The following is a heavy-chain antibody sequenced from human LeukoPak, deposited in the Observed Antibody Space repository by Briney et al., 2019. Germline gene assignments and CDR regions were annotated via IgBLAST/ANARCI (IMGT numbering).Heavy chain of an antibody. CDR3: ARGEWELLLTYYYYYMDV. Sequence: GASVKVSCKASGGTFSSYAISWVRQAPGQGLEWMGGIIPIFGTANYAQKFQGRVTITTDESTSTAYMELSSLRSEDTAVYYCARGEWELLLTYYYYYMDVWGKGTTVTVSS. V-gene: IGHV1-69*05. CDR1: GGTFSSYA. J-gene: IGHJ6*03. CDR2: IIPIFGTA. D-gene: IGHD1-26*01.